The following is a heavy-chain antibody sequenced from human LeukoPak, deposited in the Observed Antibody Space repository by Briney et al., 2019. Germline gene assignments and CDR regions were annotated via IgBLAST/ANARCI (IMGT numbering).Heavy chain of an antibody. Sequence: GASVKVSCKASGYTFTSYGISWVRQAPGQGLEWMGWISAYNGNTNYAQKLQGRVTMTTDTSTSTAYMELRSLRSDDTAVYCCAREGDVCSGGSCYPYYFDYWGQGTLVTVSS. CDR2: ISAYNGNT. J-gene: IGHJ4*02. D-gene: IGHD2-15*01. CDR3: AREGDVCSGGSCYPYYFDY. V-gene: IGHV1-18*01. CDR1: GYTFTSYG.